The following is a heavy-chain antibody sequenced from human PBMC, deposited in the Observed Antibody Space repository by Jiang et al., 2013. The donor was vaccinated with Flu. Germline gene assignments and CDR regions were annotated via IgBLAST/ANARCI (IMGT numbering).Heavy chain of an antibody. D-gene: IGHD6-19*01. CDR1: GFTFSSYA. J-gene: IGHJ4*02. Sequence: VQLLESGGGLVQPGGSLRLSCSVSGFTFSSYAMYWVRQAPGKGLQYVAAISHYGHRTHYADSVKGRFTISRDNSKNTLHLQMNSLRLEDTAVYYCVKDVVEDYSRGWPRIDNWGQGTLVTVSS. CDR2: ISHYGHRT. CDR3: VKDVVEDYSRGWPRIDN. V-gene: IGHV3-64D*08.